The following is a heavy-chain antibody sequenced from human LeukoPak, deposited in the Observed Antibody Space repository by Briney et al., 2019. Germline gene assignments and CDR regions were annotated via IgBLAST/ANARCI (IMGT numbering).Heavy chain of an antibody. D-gene: IGHD3-16*01. CDR2: ISAYNGDT. J-gene: IGHJ4*02. CDR1: GYSFTSHG. Sequence: GASVNVSCKASGYSFTSHGISWVRQAPGEGLEWMGWISAYNGDTNYAQKLQGRVTMTTDTSTSTAYMELRSLRSDDTAVYYCARDGLSYGDTLGWGQGTLVTVSS. CDR3: ARDGLSYGDTLG. V-gene: IGHV1-18*04.